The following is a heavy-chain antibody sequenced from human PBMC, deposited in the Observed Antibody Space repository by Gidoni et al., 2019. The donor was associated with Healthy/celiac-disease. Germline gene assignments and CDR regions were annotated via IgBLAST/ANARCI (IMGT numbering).Heavy chain of an antibody. CDR2: TYYRSKWYN. Sequence: QVQLQQSGPGLVQPSQTRPPTCSLPGDIVSSNSAAWNWIRPSPSRRLEWLGRTYYRSKWYNDYAVSVKSRITINPDTSKNQFSLQLNSVTPEDTAVYYCARATVVRGVTGGYYYYYGMDVWGQGTTVTVSS. CDR1: GDIVSSNSAA. CDR3: ARATVVRGVTGGYYYYYGMDV. J-gene: IGHJ6*02. V-gene: IGHV6-1*01. D-gene: IGHD3-10*01.